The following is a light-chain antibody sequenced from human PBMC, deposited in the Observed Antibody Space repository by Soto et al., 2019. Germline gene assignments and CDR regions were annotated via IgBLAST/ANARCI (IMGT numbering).Light chain of an antibody. V-gene: IGKV3-11*01. J-gene: IGKJ1*01. CDR2: DAS. Sequence: PGERATLSCRASPSVTNFLAWYQQKPGQAPRLLIYDASNRATGIPARFSGSGSGTDFALTISSLEPEDFAVYYSQQRTNWPRTFGQGTKLDIK. CDR1: PSVTNF. CDR3: QQRTNWPRT.